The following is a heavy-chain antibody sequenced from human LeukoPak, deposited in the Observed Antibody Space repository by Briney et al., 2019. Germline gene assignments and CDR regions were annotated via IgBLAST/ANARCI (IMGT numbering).Heavy chain of an antibody. D-gene: IGHD6-6*01. V-gene: IGHV5-51*01. CDR2: IYPGDSDT. J-gene: IGHJ4*02. CDR3: ARAYSSSSSVSDY. CDR1: GYSFTSYW. Sequence: GESLKISCKGSGYSFTSYWIGWVRQMLGKGLECMGIIYPGDSDTRYSPSFQGQVTISADKSISTAYLQWSSLKASDTAMYYCARAYSSSSSVSDYWGQGTLVTVSS.